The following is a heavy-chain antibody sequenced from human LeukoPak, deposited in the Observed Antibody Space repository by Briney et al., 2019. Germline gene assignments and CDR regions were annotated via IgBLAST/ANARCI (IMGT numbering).Heavy chain of an antibody. D-gene: IGHD2-8*01. CDR1: GFTFSSYE. Sequence: QPGGSLRLSCAASGFTFSSYEMNWVRQAPGKELEWVSYISSSGSTIYYADSVKGRFAISRDNAKNSLYLQMNSLRAEDTAVYYCARDEMGPTPLFDYWGQGTLVTVSS. CDR3: ARDEMGPTPLFDY. CDR2: ISSSGSTI. V-gene: IGHV3-48*03. J-gene: IGHJ4*02.